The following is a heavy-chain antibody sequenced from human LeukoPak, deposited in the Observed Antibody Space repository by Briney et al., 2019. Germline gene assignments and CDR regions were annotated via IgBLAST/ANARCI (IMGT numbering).Heavy chain of an antibody. J-gene: IGHJ4*02. D-gene: IGHD7-27*01. Sequence: GGSLRLSCAASGFTFSSYAMSWVRQAPGKGLEWVSAISGSGGSTYYADSVKGRFTTFRDNSKNTLYLQMNSLRAEDTAVYYCAKGQLNWGWYYFDYWGQGTLVTVSS. CDR3: AKGQLNWGWYYFDY. CDR1: GFTFSSYA. CDR2: ISGSGGST. V-gene: IGHV3-23*01.